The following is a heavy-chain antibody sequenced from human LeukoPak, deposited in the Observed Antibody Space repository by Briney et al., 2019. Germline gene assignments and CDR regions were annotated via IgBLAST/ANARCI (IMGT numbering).Heavy chain of an antibody. V-gene: IGHV4-59*01. D-gene: IGHD3-10*01. CDR2: IYYSGST. CDR1: GVSFSGYY. J-gene: IGHJ4*02. Sequence: SETLSLTCAVYGVSFSGYYWSWIRQPPGKGLEWIGYIYYSGSTNYNPSLKSRVTISVDTSKNQFSLKLSSVTAADTAVYYCARGPWFGETTFDYWGQGTLVTVSS. CDR3: ARGPWFGETTFDY.